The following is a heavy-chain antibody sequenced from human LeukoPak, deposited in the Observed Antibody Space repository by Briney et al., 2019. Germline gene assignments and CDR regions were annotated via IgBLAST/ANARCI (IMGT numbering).Heavy chain of an antibody. CDR2: IRSKTNSYAP. D-gene: IGHD5-18*01. Sequence: PGGSLRLSCAASGFTFSGSAMHWVRQASGKGLEWVGRIRSKTNSYAPAYAASVKGRFTISRDGSKNAAYLQMNSLKTEDTAVYYCTRRVDRAMVEGIDFDYWGQGTLVTVS. J-gene: IGHJ4*02. V-gene: IGHV3-73*01. CDR1: GFTFSGSA. CDR3: TRRVDRAMVEGIDFDY.